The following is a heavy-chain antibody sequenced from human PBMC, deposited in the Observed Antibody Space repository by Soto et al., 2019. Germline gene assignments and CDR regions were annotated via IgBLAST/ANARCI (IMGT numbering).Heavy chain of an antibody. CDR3: AKDWGSSGGYNWFDP. CDR2: ISHDGGAT. CDR1: GFTFSTSG. V-gene: IGHV3-30*18. Sequence: QVQLVESGGGVVQSGRSLRLSCAASGFTFSTSGMHWIRQAPGKGLEWVAMISHDGGATYYVDSVKGRFTISRDTDKNTMHLQMDSMRPKDTATYYCAKDWGSSGGYNWFDPWGQGTLVTVSS. D-gene: IGHD3-16*01. J-gene: IGHJ5*02.